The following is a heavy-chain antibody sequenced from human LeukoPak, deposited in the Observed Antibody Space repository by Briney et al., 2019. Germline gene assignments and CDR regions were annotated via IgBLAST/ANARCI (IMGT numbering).Heavy chain of an antibody. D-gene: IGHD3-10*01. CDR3: ARLNYYGSGSYRYYFDY. J-gene: IGHJ4*02. V-gene: IGHV4-39*01. CDR2: IYYSGST. Sequence: SGTLSLTCTVSGDSISSANCYWASIRQPPGKGLEWIGTIYYSGSTYYNPSLKSRVTISVDTSKNQFSLKLSSVTAADTAVYYCARLNYYGSGSYRYYFDYWGQGTLVTVSS. CDR1: GDSISSANCY.